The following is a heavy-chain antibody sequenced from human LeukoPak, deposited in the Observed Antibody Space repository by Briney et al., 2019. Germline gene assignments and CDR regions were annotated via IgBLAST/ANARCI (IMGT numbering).Heavy chain of an antibody. V-gene: IGHV4-59*08. Sequence: PSETLSLTCTVSGGSISSYYWSWLRQPPGKGLEWIGYIYYSGSTNYNPSLKSRVTISVDTSKNQFSLKLSSVTAADTAVYYCARHVYSGSFDVWGQGTTVTVSS. CDR1: GGSISSYY. D-gene: IGHD5-12*01. CDR2: IYYSGST. J-gene: IGHJ6*02. CDR3: ARHVYSGSFDV.